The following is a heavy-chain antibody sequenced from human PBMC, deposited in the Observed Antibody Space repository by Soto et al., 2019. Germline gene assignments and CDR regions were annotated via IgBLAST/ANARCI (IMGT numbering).Heavy chain of an antibody. D-gene: IGHD1-1*01. V-gene: IGHV4-34*01. CDR2: MSHSGGT. J-gene: IGHJ3*02. CDR1: GGFVSSGSYY. CDR3: ARVERGTATTVVDAFDI. Sequence: QVQLQQWGAGLLKPSETLSLTCAVYGGFVSSGSYYWSWIRQPPGKGLEWIGDMSHSGGTHFNPSLKSRVTISVDTSKNQFSLKMSSVPAADTALYYCARVERGTATTVVDAFDIWGPGTMVTVSS.